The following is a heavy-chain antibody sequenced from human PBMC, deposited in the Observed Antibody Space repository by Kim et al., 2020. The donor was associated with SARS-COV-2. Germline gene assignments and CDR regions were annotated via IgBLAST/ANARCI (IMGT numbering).Heavy chain of an antibody. D-gene: IGHD6-13*01. Sequence: YYHPPRKSRVTISVDTSKNQFSLKLISVTAADTAVYYCTRSRAAAGLLGYWGQGTLVTVSS. CDR3: TRSRAAAGLLGY. J-gene: IGHJ4*02. V-gene: IGHV4-30-2*04.